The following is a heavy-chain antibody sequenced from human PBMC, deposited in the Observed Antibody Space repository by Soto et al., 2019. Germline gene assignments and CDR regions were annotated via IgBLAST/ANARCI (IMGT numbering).Heavy chain of an antibody. Sequence: SETLSLTCAVSGGSIISGGYSWILIRQPPGKGLEWIGYIYHSGSTYYNPSLKSRVTISVDRSKNQFSLKLSSVTAADTAVYYCARGYCSGGSCYSVHWFDPWGQGTLVTVSS. CDR2: IYHSGST. CDR3: ARGYCSGGSCYSVHWFDP. CDR1: GGSIISGGYS. V-gene: IGHV4-30-2*01. J-gene: IGHJ5*02. D-gene: IGHD2-15*01.